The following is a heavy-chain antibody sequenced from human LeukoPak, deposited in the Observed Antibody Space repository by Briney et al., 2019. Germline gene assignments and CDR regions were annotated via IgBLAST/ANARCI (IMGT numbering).Heavy chain of an antibody. V-gene: IGHV1-2*02. J-gene: IGHJ6*03. D-gene: IGHD4-17*01. CDR1: GYTFTGYY. Sequence: GASVKVSCKASGYTFTGYYMHWVRQAPGQGLEWMGWINPNSGGTNYAQKFQGRVTMTRDTSISTAYMELSRLRSDDTAVYYCATSTTVTTYYYYYYYMDVWGKGTTVTISS. CDR2: INPNSGGT. CDR3: ATSTTVTTYYYYYYYMDV.